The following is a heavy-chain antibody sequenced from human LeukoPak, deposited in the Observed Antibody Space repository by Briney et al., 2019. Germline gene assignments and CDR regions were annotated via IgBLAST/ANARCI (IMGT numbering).Heavy chain of an antibody. CDR3: ARDLPVDWFDP. Sequence: SETLSLTCTVSGGSISSSSYYWGWIRQPPGKGLEWIGSIYYSGSTYYNPSLKSRVTISVDTSKNQFSLKLSSVTAADTAVYYCARDLPVDWFDPWGQGTLVTVSS. CDR2: IYYSGST. J-gene: IGHJ5*02. V-gene: IGHV4-39*07. CDR1: GGSISSSSYY.